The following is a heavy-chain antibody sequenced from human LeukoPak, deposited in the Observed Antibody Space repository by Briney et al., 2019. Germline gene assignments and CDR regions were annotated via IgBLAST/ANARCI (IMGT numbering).Heavy chain of an antibody. J-gene: IGHJ2*01. V-gene: IGHV3-13*04. CDR1: GLTFSSCD. CDR3: ARESAHYGRRYFDL. D-gene: IGHD3-10*01. Sequence: PGGSLRLSCAASGLTFSSCDMHWVRQATGKGLEWVSGIGTTGDTYYPDSVKGRFTISREDAKSSLYLQMNSLRAGDTAVYYCARESAHYGRRYFDLWGRGTLVTVSS. CDR2: IGTTGDT.